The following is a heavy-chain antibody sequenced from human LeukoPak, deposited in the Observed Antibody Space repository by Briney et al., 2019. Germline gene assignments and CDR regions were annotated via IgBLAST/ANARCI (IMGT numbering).Heavy chain of an antibody. CDR1: GFTFSSYA. Sequence: GGSLRLSCAASGFTFSSYAMSWVRQAPGKGLEWVSAISGSGGSTYYADSVKGRFTISRDNSKNTLYLQMNSLRAEDTAAYYCATTFGELLSPYFDYWGQGTLVTVSS. CDR2: ISGSGGST. V-gene: IGHV3-23*01. CDR3: ATTFGELLSPYFDY. J-gene: IGHJ4*02. D-gene: IGHD3-10*02.